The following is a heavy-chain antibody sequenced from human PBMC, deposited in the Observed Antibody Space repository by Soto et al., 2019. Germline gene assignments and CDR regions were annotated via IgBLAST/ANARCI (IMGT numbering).Heavy chain of an antibody. CDR3: AKDLTKGNIVVVPAAITPIYYYYGMDV. D-gene: IGHD2-2*02. Sequence: GGSLRLSCAASGFTFSSYAMSWVRQAPGKGLEWVSAISGSGGSTYYADSVKGRFTISRDNSKNTLYLQMNSLRAEDTAVYYCAKDLTKGNIVVVPAAITPIYYYYGMDVWGQGTTVTVSS. J-gene: IGHJ6*02. CDR2: ISGSGGST. CDR1: GFTFSSYA. V-gene: IGHV3-23*01.